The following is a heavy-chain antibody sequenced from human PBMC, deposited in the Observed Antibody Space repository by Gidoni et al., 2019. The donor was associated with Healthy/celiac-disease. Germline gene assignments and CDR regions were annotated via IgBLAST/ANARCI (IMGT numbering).Heavy chain of an antibody. D-gene: IGHD5-12*01. J-gene: IGHJ6*02. CDR3: ARDGADGYNVAYYYYGMDV. Sequence: EVQLVESGGGLVQPGGSLRLSCAASGFTFSSYTMNWVRQAPGKGVEGVSYISSSSSTIYYANSVKGRFTISRDNAKNSLYLQMNSLRDEDTAVYYCARDGADGYNVAYYYYGMDVWGQGTTVTVSS. CDR1: GFTFSSYT. CDR2: ISSSSSTI. V-gene: IGHV3-48*02.